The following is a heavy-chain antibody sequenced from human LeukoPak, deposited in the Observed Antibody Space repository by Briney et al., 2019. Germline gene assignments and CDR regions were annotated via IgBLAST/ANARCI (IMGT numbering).Heavy chain of an antibody. Sequence: ASVTVSCKSSGYTFTSYYMHWVRQAPGQGLEWMGIINPSGGSTSYAQKFQDRVTMTRDTSTSTVYMELSSLRSEDTGAYYCAREIAAAWTYFDYWGQGTLVTVSS. CDR3: AREIAAAWTYFDY. CDR2: INPSGGST. J-gene: IGHJ4*02. CDR1: GYTFTSYY. D-gene: IGHD6-13*01. V-gene: IGHV1-46*01.